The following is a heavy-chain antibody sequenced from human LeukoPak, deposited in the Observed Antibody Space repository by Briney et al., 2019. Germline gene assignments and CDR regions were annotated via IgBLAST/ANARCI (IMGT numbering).Heavy chain of an antibody. J-gene: IGHJ3*02. Sequence: GGSLRLSFAASGFTFSNVWMNWVRQAPGKGLEWVGRIKSKTDGGTTNYAAPVKGTFTISRDDSKNTLYLQMNSLKTEDTAVYYCTTAVIRGLNAFDIWGRGTMVTVSS. CDR3: TTAVIRGLNAFDI. V-gene: IGHV3-15*01. D-gene: IGHD3-10*01. CDR2: IKSKTDGGTT. CDR1: GFTFSNVW.